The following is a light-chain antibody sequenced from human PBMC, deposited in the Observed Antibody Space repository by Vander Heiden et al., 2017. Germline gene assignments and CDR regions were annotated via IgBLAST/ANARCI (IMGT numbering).Light chain of an antibody. V-gene: IGKV2-28*01. Sequence: VLTQSPLFLPVTPGASASTSCMSSQSLLYRDGNNYWDWYLQKPGQSPQLPIYLGSTPASGVPERFTGSGSGTDCALKITRVEAEDVGIYYCMQPLQTPRTFGQGTKVEI. J-gene: IGKJ1*01. CDR2: LGS. CDR3: MQPLQTPRT. CDR1: QSLLYRDGNNY.